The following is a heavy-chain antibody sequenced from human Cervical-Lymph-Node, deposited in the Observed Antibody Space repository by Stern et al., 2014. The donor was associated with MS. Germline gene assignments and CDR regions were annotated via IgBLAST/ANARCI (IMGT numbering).Heavy chain of an antibody. V-gene: IGHV2-5*02. D-gene: IGHD3-3*01. J-gene: IGHJ4*02. CDR1: GFSLRTSGVG. CDR2: IYWDDDK. CDR3: VHRPHDDFWSGYYTH. Sequence: QVTLRESGPTLVKPTQTLTLTCTFSGFSLRTSGVGVGWIRQPPGKALEWLALIYWDDDKRYSPSLKTRLTITKDTSKNQVVLTMTNMDPVDTATYYCVHRPHDDFWSGYYTHWGQGSLVTVSS.